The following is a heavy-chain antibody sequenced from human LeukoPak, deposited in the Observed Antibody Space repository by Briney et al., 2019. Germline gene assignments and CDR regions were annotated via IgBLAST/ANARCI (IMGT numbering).Heavy chain of an antibody. CDR2: IYHSGST. CDR3: ARRGYSKYRGVDY. V-gene: IGHV4-38-2*01. J-gene: IGHJ4*02. D-gene: IGHD4-11*01. Sequence: SETLSLTCAVSGYSISSGYYWGWIRQPPGKGLEWIGSIYHSGSTYYNPSLKSRVTISVDTSKNQFSLKLSSVTAADTAVYNCARRGYSKYRGVDYWGQGTLVTVSS. CDR1: GYSISSGYY.